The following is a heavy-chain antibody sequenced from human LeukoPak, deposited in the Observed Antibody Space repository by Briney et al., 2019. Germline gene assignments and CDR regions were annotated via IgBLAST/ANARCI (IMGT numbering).Heavy chain of an antibody. CDR2: IKSKTDGGTT. Sequence: AGGSLRLSCAASGFTFSNAWVSWVRQAPGRGLEWVGRIKSKTDGGTTDYAAPVKGRFTISRDDSKNMLYLQMNSLKTEDTAVYYCTTSYHGVLDYWGQGTLVTVSS. CDR3: TTSYHGVLDY. J-gene: IGHJ4*02. CDR1: GFTFSNAW. D-gene: IGHD1-26*01. V-gene: IGHV3-15*01.